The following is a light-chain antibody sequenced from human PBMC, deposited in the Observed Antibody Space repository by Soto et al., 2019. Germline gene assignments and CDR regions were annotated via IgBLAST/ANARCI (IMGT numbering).Light chain of an antibody. CDR1: QSVLYSSNNKNY. V-gene: IGKV4-1*01. CDR2: WAS. J-gene: IGKJ2*01. CDR3: QQYYSIPQT. Sequence: DIVMTQSPDSLAVSLGERATINCKSSQSVLYSSNNKNYLAWYQQKPGQPPKLLIYWASTRESGVPDRFSGSGSGTDFTLTISSLQAEDVAVYYCQQYYSIPQTFAQGTKLEIK.